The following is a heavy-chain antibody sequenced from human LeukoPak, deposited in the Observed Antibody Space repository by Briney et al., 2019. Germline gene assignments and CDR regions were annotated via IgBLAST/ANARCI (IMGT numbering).Heavy chain of an antibody. J-gene: IGHJ4*02. V-gene: IGHV1-2*06. D-gene: IGHD3-10*01. CDR1: GYTFSDYS. CDR2: INSNSGGT. CDR3: ARGGSGSGYLYYFDS. Sequence: ASVKVSCKASGYTFSDYSIHWVRQAPGQGLEWMGRINSNSGGTSYVQNFQGRVTMTRDTSITTAYMEVSGLTSDDTAVYYCARGGSGSGYLYYFDSWGQGTLVSVSS.